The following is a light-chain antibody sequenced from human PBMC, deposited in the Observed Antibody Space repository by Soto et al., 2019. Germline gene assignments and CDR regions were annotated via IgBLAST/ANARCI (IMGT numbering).Light chain of an antibody. J-gene: IGKJ1*01. CDR1: QDISNE. V-gene: IGKV1-6*01. Sequence: AIQMTQSPSSLSAFVGDRVTITCRASQDISNELGWYQQKPGKAPKLLIYSASSLQSGVPSRFSGSGSGTHFTLTISSLQPEDFAAYYCLQDHNYPRTFGQGTKVEIK. CDR2: SAS. CDR3: LQDHNYPRT.